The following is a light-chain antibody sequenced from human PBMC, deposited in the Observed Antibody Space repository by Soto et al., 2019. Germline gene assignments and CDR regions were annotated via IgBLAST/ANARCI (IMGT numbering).Light chain of an antibody. J-gene: IGKJ4*01. V-gene: IGKV3-20*01. CDR1: QTVISNF. CDR3: QQYGSSPVT. Sequence: EIVLTQSPGTLSLSPGERDTLSCRASQTVISNFLAWYQQKPGQAPRLLIYGASSRATGIPDRFSGSGSGTDFTLTISRLEPEDFAVYYCQQYGSSPVTFGGGAKVEIK. CDR2: GAS.